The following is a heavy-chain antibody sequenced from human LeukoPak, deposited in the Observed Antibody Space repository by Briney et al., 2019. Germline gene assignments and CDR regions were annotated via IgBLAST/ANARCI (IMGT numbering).Heavy chain of an antibody. J-gene: IGHJ6*04. Sequence: GGSLRLSCAASGFTFSSYEMNWVRQAPGKGLEWVSYISSSGSTIYYADSVKGRFTISRDNAKNSLYLQMDSLRAEDTAVYYCAELGITMIGGVWGKGTTVTISS. CDR2: ISSSGSTI. D-gene: IGHD3-10*02. CDR1: GFTFSSYE. V-gene: IGHV3-48*03. CDR3: AELGITMIGGV.